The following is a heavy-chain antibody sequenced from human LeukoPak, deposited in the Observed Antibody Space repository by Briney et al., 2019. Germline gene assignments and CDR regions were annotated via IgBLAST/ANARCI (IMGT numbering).Heavy chain of an antibody. CDR1: GDTFSSYV. V-gene: IGHV1-69*11. Sequence: ASVKVSCKASGDTFSSYVINWVRQAPGQGLEWMGRIIPILGKPNYARKFQGKATITADESTSTAYMELSSLRSEDTAVYYCARDLYCSSTSCSTYYYMDVWGKGTMVTVSS. D-gene: IGHD2-2*01. CDR2: IIPILGKP. CDR3: ARDLYCSSTSCSTYYYMDV. J-gene: IGHJ6*03.